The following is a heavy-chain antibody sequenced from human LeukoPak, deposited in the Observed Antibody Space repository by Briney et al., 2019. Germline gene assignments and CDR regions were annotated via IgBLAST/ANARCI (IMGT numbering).Heavy chain of an antibody. CDR2: VSAGGGST. J-gene: IGHJ5*02. D-gene: IGHD2-2*01. CDR1: GFTFTTYA. Sequence: GGSLRLSCAASGFTFTTYAMSWVRQAPGKGLEWVSTVSAGGGSTYYADSVRGRFTISRDNSKNTLYLQMNSLRAEDTAAYYCAKVNIVLVPTARRWFDPWGQGTLVTVSS. V-gene: IGHV3-23*01. CDR3: AKVNIVLVPTARRWFDP.